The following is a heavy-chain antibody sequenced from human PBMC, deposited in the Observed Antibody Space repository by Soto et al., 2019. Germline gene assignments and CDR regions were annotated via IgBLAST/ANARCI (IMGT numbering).Heavy chain of an antibody. CDR2: IIPIFGTA. CDR3: ARDLDGYNSEPDY. D-gene: IGHD5-12*01. CDR1: VGTFSSYA. Sequence: SVMVSCKASVGTFSSYAISWVRQAPGQGLEWMGGIIPIFGTANYAQKFQGRVTITADESTSTAYMELSSLRSEDTAVYYCARDLDGYNSEPDYWGQGTLVTVSS. J-gene: IGHJ4*02. V-gene: IGHV1-69*13.